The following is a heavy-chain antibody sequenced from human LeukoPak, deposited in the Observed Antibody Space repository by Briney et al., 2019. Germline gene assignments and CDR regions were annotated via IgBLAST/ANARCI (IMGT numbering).Heavy chain of an antibody. CDR2: VSGSGGTI. CDR1: GFTFTDYY. CDR3: ARDYGDYVACDY. D-gene: IGHD4-17*01. Sequence: GGSLRLSCAASGFTFTDYYMSWIRQAPGKGLEWVSSVSGSGGTIYYADSVKGRFAISRDNAKNSLYLQMNSLRAEDTAVYYCARDYGDYVACDYWGQGTLVTVSS. J-gene: IGHJ4*02. V-gene: IGHV3-11*01.